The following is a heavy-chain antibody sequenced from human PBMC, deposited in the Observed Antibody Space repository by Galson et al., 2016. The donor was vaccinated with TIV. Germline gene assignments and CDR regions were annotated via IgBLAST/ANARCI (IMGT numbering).Heavy chain of an antibody. CDR3: ARGIVGASKAFDV. J-gene: IGHJ3*01. Sequence: SVKVSCKASGYSFTNYNIHWVRQAPGQGLEWMGWINTGNGNTIYSQKLKGRVTLSGDTSSTTAYMELNSLTSEDMAAYYCARGIVGASKAFDVWCQGTMVTVSS. CDR2: INTGNGNT. CDR1: GYSFTNYN. V-gene: IGHV1-3*04. D-gene: IGHD1-26*01.